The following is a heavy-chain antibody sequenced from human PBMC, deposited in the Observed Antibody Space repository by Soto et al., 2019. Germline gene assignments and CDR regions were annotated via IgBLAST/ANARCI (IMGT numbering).Heavy chain of an antibody. V-gene: IGHV3-11*01. CDR3: ARALSSGYDSRWFDP. CDR2: ISSSGSTI. J-gene: IGHJ5*02. D-gene: IGHD5-12*01. CDR1: GFTFSDYY. Sequence: PGGSLRLSCAASGFTFSDYYMSWIRQAPGKGLEWVSYISSSGSTIYYADSVKGRFTISRDNAKNSLYLQMNSLRAEDTAVYYCARALSSGYDSRWFDPWGQGTLVTVSS.